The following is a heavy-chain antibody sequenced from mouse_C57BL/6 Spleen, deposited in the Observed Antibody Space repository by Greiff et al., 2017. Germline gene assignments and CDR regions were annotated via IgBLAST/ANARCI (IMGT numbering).Heavy chain of an antibody. CDR1: GYTFTDYN. CDR2: INPNNGGT. V-gene: IGHV1-22*01. J-gene: IGHJ1*03. D-gene: IGHD1-1*01. Sequence: EVQLQQSGPELVKPGASVKMSCKASGYTFTDYNMHWVKQSHGKSLEWIGYINPNNGGTSYNQKFKGKVTLTVNKSSSTAYMELRSQTSEDSAVYYCAREGDYYARGRKNWYFEVWGTGTTVTVSS. CDR3: AREGDYYARGRKNWYFEV.